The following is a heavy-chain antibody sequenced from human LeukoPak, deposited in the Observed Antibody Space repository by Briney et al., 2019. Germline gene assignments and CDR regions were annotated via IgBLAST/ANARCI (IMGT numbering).Heavy chain of an antibody. Sequence: LSLTCAVYGGSFSGYYWSWIRQPPGKGLEWVSYISSSSSTIYYADSVKGRFTISRDNAKNSLYLQMNSLRAEDTAVYYCAHGIAVAGVGGYWGQGTLVTVSS. D-gene: IGHD6-19*01. J-gene: IGHJ4*02. CDR3: AHGIAVAGVGGY. CDR1: GGSFSGYY. V-gene: IGHV3-11*04. CDR2: ISSSSSTI.